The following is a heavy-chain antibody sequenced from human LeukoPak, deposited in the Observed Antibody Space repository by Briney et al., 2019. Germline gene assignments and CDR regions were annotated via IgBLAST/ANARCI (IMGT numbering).Heavy chain of an antibody. CDR1: GFTVSSNY. CDR2: IYSGGST. D-gene: IGHD3-16*01. Sequence: GGSLRLSCAASGFTVSSNYVSWVRQAPGKGLEWVSVIYSGGSTYYADSVKGRFTISRDNSKNTLYLQMNSLRAEDTAVYYCARGGGDRPDLGFDYWGQGTLVTVSS. CDR3: ARGGGDRPDLGFDY. J-gene: IGHJ4*02. V-gene: IGHV3-66*02.